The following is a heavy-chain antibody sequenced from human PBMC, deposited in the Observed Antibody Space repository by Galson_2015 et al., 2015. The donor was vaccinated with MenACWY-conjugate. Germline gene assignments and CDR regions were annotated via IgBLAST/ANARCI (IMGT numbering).Heavy chain of an antibody. CDR2: LCGDGSGK. D-gene: IGHD1-1*01. V-gene: IGHV3-74*01. CDR3: GRIGTPYNFGSP. CDR1: GFTFSDYC. Sequence: SLRLPCAASGFTFSDYCMHWVRQAPGKGLVWVSRLCGDGSGKTYAGSVKGRFSISMDNAKTTLYLQMNSLRAEDTAMYYCGRIGTPYNFGSPWGQGTLVTVSS. J-gene: IGHJ5*02.